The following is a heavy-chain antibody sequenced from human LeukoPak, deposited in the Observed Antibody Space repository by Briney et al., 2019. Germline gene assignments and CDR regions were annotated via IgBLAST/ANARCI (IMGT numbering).Heavy chain of an antibody. Sequence: SETLSLTRTVSGGSISSYYWSWIRQPPGKGLEWIGYIYYSGSTNYNPSLKSRVTISVDTSKNQFSLKLSSVTAADTAVYYCARAGSGRYYNVDYWGQGTLVTVSS. V-gene: IGHV4-59*01. CDR3: ARAGSGRYYNVDY. CDR2: IYYSGST. CDR1: GGSISSYY. J-gene: IGHJ4*02. D-gene: IGHD1-26*01.